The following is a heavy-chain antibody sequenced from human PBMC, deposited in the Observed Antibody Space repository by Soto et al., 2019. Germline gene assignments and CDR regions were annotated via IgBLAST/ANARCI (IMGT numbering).Heavy chain of an antibody. V-gene: IGHV3-33*01. CDR3: ARARYQPLPDA. D-gene: IGHD2-2*01. J-gene: IGHJ5*02. CDR2: IWSDGSDK. CDR1: GFTFSDYV. Sequence: QVQLVESGGGVVQPGRSLRLSCAASGFTFSDYVMHWVRQTPGKGLEWVAVIWSDGSDKYHGDSVKGRFTISRDNSKNTVYLQMDSLRAEDTAVYYCARARYQPLPDAWGQGTLVTVSS.